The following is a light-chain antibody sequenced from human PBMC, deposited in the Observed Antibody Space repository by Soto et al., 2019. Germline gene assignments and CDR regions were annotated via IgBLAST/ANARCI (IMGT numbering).Light chain of an antibody. V-gene: IGLV2-14*01. J-gene: IGLJ1*01. CDR3: SSYTTTTNGRVV. CDR1: SSDIGDSNF. Sequence: QSALAQPASVSGSPGQSITISCTGTSSDIGDSNFVSWYQHHPGKAPKLLIYDVSDRPSRISSRFSGSKSANTASLTISGLQAEDEAFYYCSSYTTTTNGRVVFGTGTKLTVL. CDR2: DVS.